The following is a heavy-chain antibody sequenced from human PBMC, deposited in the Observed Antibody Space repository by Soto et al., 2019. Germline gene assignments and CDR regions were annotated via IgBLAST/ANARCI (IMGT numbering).Heavy chain of an antibody. J-gene: IGHJ4*02. Sequence: GGSLRLSCAASGFTFSSYAMHWVRQAPGKGLEWVAVISYDGSNKYYADSVKGRFTISRDNSKNTLYLQMNSLRAEDTAVYYCARSGTVTTFGHFDYWGQGTLVTVSS. D-gene: IGHD4-4*01. CDR1: GFTFSSYA. V-gene: IGHV3-30-3*01. CDR3: ARSGTVTTFGHFDY. CDR2: ISYDGSNK.